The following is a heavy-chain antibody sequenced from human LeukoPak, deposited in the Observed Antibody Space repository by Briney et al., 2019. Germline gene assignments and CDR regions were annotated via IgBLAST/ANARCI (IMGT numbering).Heavy chain of an antibody. CDR3: ARDVSRRAFGI. J-gene: IGHJ3*02. CDR1: GYTFTDYD. D-gene: IGHD5/OR15-5a*01. Sequence: VSSVKVSCKASGYTFTDYDLIWVRQASGRGLEWMAWINPHSGNTGPSQMFQGRVNNTSEISTNPVYMELSSLRSEDKAVYYCARDVSRRAFGIWGQGTMVNVSS. V-gene: IGHV1-8*01. CDR2: INPHSGNT.